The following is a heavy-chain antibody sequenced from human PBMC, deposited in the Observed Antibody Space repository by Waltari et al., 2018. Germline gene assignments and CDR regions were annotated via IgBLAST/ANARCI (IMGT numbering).Heavy chain of an antibody. CDR3: ARVWRYCTNGVCYYYFDY. Sequence: QVQLVQSGAEVKKPGSSVKVSGKAPGGTFSSYAISWVRQAPGQGLEWLGGIIPIFGTASYAKKFQGRVTITSDESTSTAYMELSSLRSEDTAVYYCARVWRYCTNGVCYYYFDYWGQGTLVTVSS. J-gene: IGHJ4*02. D-gene: IGHD2-8*01. CDR1: GGTFSSYA. V-gene: IGHV1-69*05. CDR2: IIPIFGTA.